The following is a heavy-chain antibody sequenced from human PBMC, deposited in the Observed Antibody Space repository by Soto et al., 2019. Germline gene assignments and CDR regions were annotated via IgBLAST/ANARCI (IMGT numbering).Heavy chain of an antibody. D-gene: IGHD1-1*01. CDR2: IIPILGIA. CDR1: GGTFSSYT. J-gene: IGHJ6*03. Sequence: QVQLVQSGAEVKKPGSSVKVSCKASGGTFSSYTISWVRQAPGQGLEWMGRIIPILGIANYAQKYQCRVTITADKSTSTAYMELSSLRAEDTAVYYCAREMEKCTTGTHYYYYMDVWGKGTTVTVSS. V-gene: IGHV1-69*08. CDR3: AREMEKCTTGTHYYYYMDV.